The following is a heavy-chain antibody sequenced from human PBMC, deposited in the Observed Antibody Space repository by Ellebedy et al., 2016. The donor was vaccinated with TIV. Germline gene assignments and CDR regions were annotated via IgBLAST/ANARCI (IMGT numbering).Heavy chain of an antibody. D-gene: IGHD5-12*01. CDR1: RFTFSSYW. Sequence: GESLKISCAASRFTFSSYWMSWVRQAPVKGLEGVATINQGGSETYYVDSVKGRFTISRDNAKNSLYLQMKSLRADDTALYDCASAERGSGAYESFWGQGTLVTASS. V-gene: IGHV3-7*01. CDR3: ASAERGSGAYESF. CDR2: INQGGSET. J-gene: IGHJ4*02.